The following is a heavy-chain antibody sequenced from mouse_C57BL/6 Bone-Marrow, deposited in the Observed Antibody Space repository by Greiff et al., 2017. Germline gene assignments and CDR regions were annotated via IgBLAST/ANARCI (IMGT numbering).Heavy chain of an antibody. V-gene: IGHV1-52*01. CDR3: ARWAYGSSPLYAMDY. CDR2: IDPSNSET. CDR1: GYTFTSYW. D-gene: IGHD1-1*01. J-gene: IGHJ4*01. Sequence: QVQLQQSGAELVRPGSSVKLSCKASGYTFTSYWMHWVKQRPIQGLEWIGNIDPSNSETHYNQKFKDKATLTVDKSSSTAYMQLSSLTSEESAVYYCARWAYGSSPLYAMDYWGQGTSVTVSS.